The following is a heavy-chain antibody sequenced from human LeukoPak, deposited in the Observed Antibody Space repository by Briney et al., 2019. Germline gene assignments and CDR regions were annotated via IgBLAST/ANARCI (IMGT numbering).Heavy chain of an antibody. D-gene: IGHD1-26*01. CDR3: TSEGSRLG. V-gene: IGHV3-23*01. Sequence: GGSLRLSCAASEFRFSAHGMNWVRQAPGKGLEWISGISPSGDITYYADSVMGRFSISRDNWQSTAYLQMNSLKTEDTAVYYCTSEGSRLGWGRGTLVTVSS. CDR2: ISPSGDIT. CDR1: EFRFSAHG. J-gene: IGHJ4*02.